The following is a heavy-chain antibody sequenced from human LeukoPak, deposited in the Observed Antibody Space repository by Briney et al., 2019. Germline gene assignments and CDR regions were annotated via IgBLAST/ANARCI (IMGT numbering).Heavy chain of an antibody. J-gene: IGHJ4*02. CDR1: GFTFSGCW. D-gene: IGHD1-26*01. CDR2: ISGSGGST. CDR3: AKGKWATPQGATIPLSNYFDY. Sequence: TGGSLRLSCAASGFTFSGCWMNWVRQAPGKGLEWVSAISGSGGSTYYADSVKGRFTISRDNSKNTLYLQMNSLRAADTAVYYCAKGKWATPQGATIPLSNYFDYWGQGTLVTVSS. V-gene: IGHV3-23*01.